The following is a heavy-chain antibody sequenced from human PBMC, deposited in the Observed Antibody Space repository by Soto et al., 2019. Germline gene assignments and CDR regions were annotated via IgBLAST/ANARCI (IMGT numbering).Heavy chain of an antibody. D-gene: IGHD3-22*01. J-gene: IGHJ4*02. CDR1: GFTFSSYA. V-gene: IGHV3-23*01. CDR3: HYYYDSSGDDY. CDR2: ISGSGGST. Sequence: GGSLRLSCAASGFTFSSYAMSWVRQAPGKGLEWVSAISGSGGSTYYADSVKGRFTISRDNSKNTLYLQMNSLRAEDTAVYYCHYYYDSSGDDYWGQGTLVTVSS.